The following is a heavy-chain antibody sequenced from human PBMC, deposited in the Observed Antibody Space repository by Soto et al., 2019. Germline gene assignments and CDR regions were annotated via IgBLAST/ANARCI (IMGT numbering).Heavy chain of an antibody. CDR2: INPHRGDT. D-gene: IGHD3-22*01. CDR3: ARDEDYDRGCFDP. CDR1: GYNFLGYY. Sequence: EASVKVSCKASGYNFLGYYMHWVRQAPGQGLEWMGWINPHRGDTTYAQKFQGRVTMTRDTSISTVYMELDSLISDDTGVYFCARDEDYDRGCFDPWGQVTLVTVSS. J-gene: IGHJ5*02. V-gene: IGHV1-2*02.